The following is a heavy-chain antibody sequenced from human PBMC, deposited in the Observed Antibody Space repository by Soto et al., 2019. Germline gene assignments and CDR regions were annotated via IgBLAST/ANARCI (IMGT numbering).Heavy chain of an antibody. V-gene: IGHV3-23*01. CDR1: VFTFNKYA. D-gene: IGHD4-17*01. Sequence: WWSLRLSCAASVFTFNKYAMMWLRQAPGKGLEWVAGILGSGGTYHADSVRGRFTISKDNSLSTLYLQMDFLRADDTAVYYCAKDAVYGDGFWLPESWGQGTLVTVSS. J-gene: IGHJ5*02. CDR2: ILGSGGT. CDR3: AKDAVYGDGFWLPES.